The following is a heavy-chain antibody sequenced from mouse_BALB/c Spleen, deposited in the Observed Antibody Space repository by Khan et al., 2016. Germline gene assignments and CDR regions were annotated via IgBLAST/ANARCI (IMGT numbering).Heavy chain of an antibody. Sequence: QMQLEESGPGLVAPSQSLSITCTVSGFSLTSYGVHWVRQPPGKGLEWLGVIWAGGSTNYNSALMSRLSISKDNSKSQVFLKMNSLQTDDTAMYYCARDNWDAYWGQGTLVTVSA. J-gene: IGHJ3*01. CDR3: ARDNWDAY. D-gene: IGHD4-1*01. CDR2: IWAGGST. CDR1: GFSLTSYG. V-gene: IGHV2-9*02.